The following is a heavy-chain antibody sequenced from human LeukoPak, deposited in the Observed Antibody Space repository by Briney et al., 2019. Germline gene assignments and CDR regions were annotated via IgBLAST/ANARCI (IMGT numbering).Heavy chain of an antibody. D-gene: IGHD4-17*01. CDR3: LGGYGFDAFDI. CDR2: INQDGSVR. CDR1: GFTFNTYW. Sequence: PGGSLRLSCAASGFTFNTYWMIWVRQAPGKGLEWVANINQDGSVRYYVDSVKGRFTISRDNAKNSLYLQMNSLRAEDTAVYYCLGGYGFDAFDIWGQGTMVTVSS. J-gene: IGHJ3*02. V-gene: IGHV3-7*01.